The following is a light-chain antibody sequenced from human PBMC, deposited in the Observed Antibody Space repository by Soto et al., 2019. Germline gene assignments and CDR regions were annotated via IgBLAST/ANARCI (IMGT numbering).Light chain of an antibody. V-gene: IGKV3-20*01. CDR2: DAS. J-gene: IGKJ1*01. CDR1: QTVSSSF. CDR3: HQYGYLGT. Sequence: EIVLTQSPGTLSLSPGERATLSCTTSQTVSSSFLAWYQQTPGQAPRLLIYDASIRATDIPDRFTGSGSGTDFTLTISRLEPEDSAVYYCHQYGYLGTFGQGTKVEIK.